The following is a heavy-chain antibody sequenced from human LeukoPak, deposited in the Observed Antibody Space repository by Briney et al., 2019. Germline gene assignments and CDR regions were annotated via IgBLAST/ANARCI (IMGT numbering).Heavy chain of an antibody. D-gene: IGHD3-16*01. CDR3: ARERRLGIPSYYYMDV. Sequence: KSSETLSLTCAVYGGSFSGYYWSWIRQPPGKGQEWIGEINHSGSTNYNPSLKSRVTISVDTSKNQFSLKLSSVTAADTAVYYCARERRLGIPSYYYMDVWGKGTTVTVSS. CDR2: INHSGST. V-gene: IGHV4-34*01. J-gene: IGHJ6*03. CDR1: GGSFSGYY.